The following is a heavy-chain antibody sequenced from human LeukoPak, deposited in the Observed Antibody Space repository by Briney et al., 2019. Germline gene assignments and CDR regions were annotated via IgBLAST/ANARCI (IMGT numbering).Heavy chain of an antibody. CDR2: ISAYNGNT. Sequence: GASVKVSCKASGYTFTSYGISWVRQAPGQGLEWMGWISAYNGNTNYAQKLQGRVTMTTDTSTSTAYMELRSLRSDDTAVYYCAREVRSSWYWETQYYFDYWGQGTLVTVSS. D-gene: IGHD6-13*01. CDR3: AREVRSSWYWETQYYFDY. V-gene: IGHV1-18*01. CDR1: GYTFTSYG. J-gene: IGHJ4*02.